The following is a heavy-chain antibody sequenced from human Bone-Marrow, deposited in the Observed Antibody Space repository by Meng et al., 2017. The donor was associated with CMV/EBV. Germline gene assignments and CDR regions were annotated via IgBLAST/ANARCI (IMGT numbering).Heavy chain of an antibody. CDR3: ARRTVKRYCSSTSCQGGSYYGMDV. Sequence: GESLKISCAASGFTFSSYSMNWVRQAPGKGLEWVSYISSSSSTIYYADSVKGRFTISRDNAKNSLYLQMNSLRAEDTAVYYCARRTVKRYCSSTSCQGGSYYGMDVWGQGTTVTVYS. CDR2: ISSSSSTI. CDR1: GFTFSSYS. D-gene: IGHD2-2*01. V-gene: IGHV3-48*04. J-gene: IGHJ6*02.